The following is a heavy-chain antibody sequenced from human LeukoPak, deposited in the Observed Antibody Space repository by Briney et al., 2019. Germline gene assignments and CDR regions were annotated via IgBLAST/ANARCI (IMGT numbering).Heavy chain of an antibody. CDR3: ARVAWARRLLADY. D-gene: IGHD2-21*01. CDR2: IYSSGNT. Sequence: SETLSLTCTVSGGSIRNKYWSWIRQPAGKGLEWIGRIYSSGNTNYNPSLKSRITMSVDTSKNQFSLNLNSVTAADTAVYYCARVAWARRLLADYWGQGTLVTVSS. V-gene: IGHV4-4*07. J-gene: IGHJ4*02. CDR1: GGSIRNKY.